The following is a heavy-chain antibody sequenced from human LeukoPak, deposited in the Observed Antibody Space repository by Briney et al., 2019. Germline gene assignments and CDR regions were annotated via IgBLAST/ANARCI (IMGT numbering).Heavy chain of an antibody. Sequence: SETLSLTCTVSGGSISSYYCSWIRQPAGKGLEWIGRIYTSGNTNYNPSLKSRVTMSVDTSKNQFSLKLSSVTAADTAVYYCARDGLDCSGGSCFDLWGRGTQVTVSS. CDR1: GGSISSYY. CDR3: ARDGLDCSGGSCFDL. V-gene: IGHV4-4*07. J-gene: IGHJ2*01. CDR2: IYTSGNT. D-gene: IGHD2-15*01.